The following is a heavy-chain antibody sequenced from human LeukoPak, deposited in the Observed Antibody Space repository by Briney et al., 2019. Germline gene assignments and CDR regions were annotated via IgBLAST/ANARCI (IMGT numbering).Heavy chain of an antibody. Sequence: ASVKVSCKASGYTFTGYYMHWVRQAPGQGLEWMGWINAKSGGTNYEQKFQGRVTMTRDTSISTAYMELTRLRSDDTAVYYCARGLYNYGSFDPWGQGTLVTVAS. CDR2: INAKSGGT. CDR3: ARGLYNYGSFDP. D-gene: IGHD3-10*01. CDR1: GYTFTGYY. V-gene: IGHV1-2*02. J-gene: IGHJ5*02.